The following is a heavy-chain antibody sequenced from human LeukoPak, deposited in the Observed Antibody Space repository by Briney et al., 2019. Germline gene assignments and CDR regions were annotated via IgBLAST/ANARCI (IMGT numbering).Heavy chain of an antibody. Sequence: GASVKVSCKASGYTFTNYDINWVRQATGQGPEWMGWMNPKSGNTGYAQKFQGRVTMTRNTSISTAYMELSSLRSEDTAVYYCARRSLYGDYVEFDYWGQGTLVTVSS. V-gene: IGHV1-8*01. CDR3: ARRSLYGDYVEFDY. CDR1: GYTFTNYD. CDR2: MNPKSGNT. J-gene: IGHJ4*02. D-gene: IGHD4-17*01.